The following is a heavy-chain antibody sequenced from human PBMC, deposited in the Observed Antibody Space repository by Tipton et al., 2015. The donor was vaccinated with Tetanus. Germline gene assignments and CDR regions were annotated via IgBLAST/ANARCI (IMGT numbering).Heavy chain of an antibody. J-gene: IGHJ5*02. CDR2: MNPNSGNT. Sequence: QMQLVQSGAEVKKPGASVKVSCKASGYTFTSYDINWVRQATGQGLEWMGWMNPNSGNTGYAQKFQGRVTMTRNTSISTAYMELSSLRSEDTAVYYCARKGETYYDFWSGYFPNWFDPWGQGTLVTVSS. D-gene: IGHD3-3*01. CDR1: GYTFTSYD. V-gene: IGHV1-8*01. CDR3: ARKGETYYDFWSGYFPNWFDP.